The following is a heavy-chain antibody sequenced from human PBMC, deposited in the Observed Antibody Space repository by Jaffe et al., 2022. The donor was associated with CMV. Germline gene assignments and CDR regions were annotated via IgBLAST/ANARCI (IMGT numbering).Heavy chain of an antibody. CDR1: GFTFSSYG. J-gene: IGHJ4*02. CDR3: ARSLSGGSLLFDY. V-gene: IGHV3-33*01. D-gene: IGHD2-15*01. CDR2: IWYDGSNK. Sequence: QVQLVESGGGVVQPGRSLRLSCAASGFTFSSYGMHWVRQAPGKGLEWVAVIWYDGSNKYYADSVKGRFTISRDNSKNTLYLQMNSLRAEDTAVYYCARSLSGGSLLFDYWGQGTLVTVSS.